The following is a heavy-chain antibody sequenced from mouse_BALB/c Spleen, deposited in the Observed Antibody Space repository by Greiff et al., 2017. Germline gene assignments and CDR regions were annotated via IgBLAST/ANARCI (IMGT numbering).Heavy chain of an antibody. Sequence: EVKVVESGGDLVKPGGSLKLSCAASGFTFSSYGMSWVRQTPDKRLEWVATISSGGSYTYYPDTVTGRFTISRDNAKNTLYLEMSSLRSEDTAMYYCARRGNYVWFAYWGQGTLVTVSA. D-gene: IGHD2-1*01. V-gene: IGHV5-6*01. CDR2: ISSGGSYT. CDR1: GFTFSSYG. CDR3: ARRGNYVWFAY. J-gene: IGHJ3*01.